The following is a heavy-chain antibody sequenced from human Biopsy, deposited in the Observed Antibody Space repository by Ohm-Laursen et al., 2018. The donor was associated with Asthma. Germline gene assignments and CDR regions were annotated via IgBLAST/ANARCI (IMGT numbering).Heavy chain of an antibody. J-gene: IGHJ6*02. Sequence: ATVKISCKTSGYTFNSAGITWVRQAPGQGLEWMGWTSVYNGNTKVAQKLQDRVTMITGTSTSTAYMELRSLRSGDTAVYFCARAVDYSHYYGIDVWGQGTTVTVS. CDR3: ARAVDYSHYYGIDV. D-gene: IGHD3-10*01. CDR2: TSVYNGNT. CDR1: GYTFNSAG. V-gene: IGHV1-18*01.